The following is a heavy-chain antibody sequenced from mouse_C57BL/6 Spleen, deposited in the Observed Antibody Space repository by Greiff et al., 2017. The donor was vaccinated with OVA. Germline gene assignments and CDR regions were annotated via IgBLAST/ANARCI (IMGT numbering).Heavy chain of an antibody. CDR3: ARDYYGSSLYYAMDY. J-gene: IGHJ4*01. CDR2: INPNYGTT. D-gene: IGHD1-1*01. CDR1: GYSFTDYN. V-gene: IGHV1-39*01. Sequence: EVKLMESGPELVKPGASVKISCKASGYSFTDYNMNWVKQSNGKSLEWIGVINPNYGTTSYNQKFKGKATLTVDQSSSTAYMQLNSLTSEDSAVYYCARDYYGSSLYYAMDYWGQGTSVTVSA.